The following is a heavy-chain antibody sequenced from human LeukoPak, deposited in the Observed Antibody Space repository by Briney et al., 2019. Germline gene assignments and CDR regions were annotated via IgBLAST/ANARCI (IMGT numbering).Heavy chain of an antibody. J-gene: IGHJ4*02. CDR3: AREGGHYYDSSGYYYGY. V-gene: IGHV4-39*07. CDR1: GASISSSSYY. D-gene: IGHD3-22*01. Sequence: SETLSLTCTVSGASISSSSYYWGWIRQPPGKGLEWIGSIYYSGSTYYNPSLKSRVTISVDTSKNQFSLKLSSVTAADTALYYCAREGGHYYDSSGYYYGYWGQGTLVTVSS. CDR2: IYYSGST.